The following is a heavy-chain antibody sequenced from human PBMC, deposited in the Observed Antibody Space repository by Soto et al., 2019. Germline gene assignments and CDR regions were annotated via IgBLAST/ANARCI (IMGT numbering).Heavy chain of an antibody. Sequence: QVQLVQSGAEVKKPGSSVKVSCKACGGTFSSYAISWVRQAPGQGLEWMGGLIPIFGTANYAQKFQGRGTIPADESTNTAYIELSSLRYEDKAVYYCARESRSCSGGSCDFLPGIDYWAQRTLVTVAS. D-gene: IGHD2-15*01. J-gene: IGHJ4*02. CDR1: GGTFSSYA. CDR3: ARESRSCSGGSCDFLPGIDY. CDR2: LIPIFGTA. V-gene: IGHV1-69*12.